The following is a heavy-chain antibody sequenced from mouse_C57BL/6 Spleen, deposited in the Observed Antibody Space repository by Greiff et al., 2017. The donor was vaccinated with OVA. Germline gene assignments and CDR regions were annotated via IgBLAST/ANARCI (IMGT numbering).Heavy chain of an antibody. CDR3: SASRYLSIDY. CDR2: IHPNSGST. CDR1: GYTFTSYW. D-gene: IGHD6-2*01. V-gene: IGHV1-64*01. J-gene: IGHJ2*02. Sequence: QVQLQQPGAELVKPGASVKLSCKASGYTFTSYWMHWVKQRPGQGLEWIGMIHPNSGSTNYNEKFKSKATLTVDKSSSTAYMQLSSLTSEDSAVCNCSASRYLSIDYWGQGTSLTVSS.